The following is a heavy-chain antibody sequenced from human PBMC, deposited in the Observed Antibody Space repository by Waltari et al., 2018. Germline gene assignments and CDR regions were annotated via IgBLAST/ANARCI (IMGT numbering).Heavy chain of an antibody. CDR2: VDPEDGET. CDR1: GYTFTGYY. D-gene: IGHD1-26*01. CDR3: ATGWRDGSPREGFDP. J-gene: IGHJ5*02. Sequence: VQLVQSGAEVKKPGASVKVSCKASGYTFTGYYMPWVRPAPGQGLEWMGLVDPEDGETIYAEKFQGRVTITADTSTDTAYMELSSLRSEDTAVYYCATGWRDGSPREGFDPWGQGTLVTVSS. V-gene: IGHV1-69-2*01.